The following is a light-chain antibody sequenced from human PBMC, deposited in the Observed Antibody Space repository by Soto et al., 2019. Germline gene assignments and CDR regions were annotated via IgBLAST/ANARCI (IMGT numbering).Light chain of an antibody. V-gene: IGLV2-14*01. CDR1: SIDVGGYNY. Sequence: QPVLTQPASVSGSPGQSITISCTGTSIDVGGYNYVSWYQQHPGKAPKLMIYGVTNRPSGVSNRFSGSKSGNTASLTISGLQPEDEADYYCTSYIHRRTLVVFGGGTKVTVL. CDR3: TSYIHRRTLVV. J-gene: IGLJ2*01. CDR2: GVT.